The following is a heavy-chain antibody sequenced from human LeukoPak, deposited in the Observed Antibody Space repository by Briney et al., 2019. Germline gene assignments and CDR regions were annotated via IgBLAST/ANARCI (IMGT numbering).Heavy chain of an antibody. CDR1: GFTFSNAW. D-gene: IGHD3-10*01. CDR3: TTALRGSKGYCFDY. CDR2: IKSKTDGGTI. J-gene: IGHJ4*02. Sequence: PGGSLRLSCAASGFTFSNAWMSWVRQAPGKGLEWVGRIKSKTDGGTIDYAAPVKGRFTISRDDSKNTLYLQMNSLKTEDTAVYYCTTALRGSKGYCFDYWGQGTLVAVSS. V-gene: IGHV3-15*01.